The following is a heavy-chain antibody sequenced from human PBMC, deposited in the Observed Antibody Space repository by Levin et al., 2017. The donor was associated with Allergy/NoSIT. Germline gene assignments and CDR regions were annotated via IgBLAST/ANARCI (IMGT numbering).Heavy chain of an antibody. Sequence: SETLSLTCTVSGGSISSYYWSWIRQPPGKGLEWIGYIYYSGSTNYNPSLKSRVTISVDTSKNQFSLKLSSVTAADTAVYYCARDHTYYGSPPGEFDPWGQGTLVTVSS. D-gene: IGHD3-10*01. CDR1: GGSISSYY. V-gene: IGHV4-59*01. CDR2: IYYSGST. J-gene: IGHJ5*02. CDR3: ARDHTYYGSPPGEFDP.